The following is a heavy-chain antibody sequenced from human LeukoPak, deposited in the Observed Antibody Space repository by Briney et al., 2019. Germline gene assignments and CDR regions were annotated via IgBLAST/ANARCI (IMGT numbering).Heavy chain of an antibody. CDR3: ARDYGGYYDSSGYNDAFDI. D-gene: IGHD3-22*01. CDR1: GGSISSYY. CDR2: IYYSGST. J-gene: IGHJ3*02. Sequence: ASETLSLTCTVSGGSISSYYWSWIGQPPGKGLEWIGYIYYSGSTNYNPSLKSRVTISVDTSKNQFSLKLSSVTAADTAVYYCARDYGGYYDSSGYNDAFDIWGQGTMVTVSS. V-gene: IGHV4-59*01.